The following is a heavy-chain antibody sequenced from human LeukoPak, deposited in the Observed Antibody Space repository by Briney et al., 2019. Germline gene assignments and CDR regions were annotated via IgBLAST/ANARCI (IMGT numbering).Heavy chain of an antibody. CDR2: ISGSGGST. D-gene: IGHD5-12*01. Sequence: GGSLRLSCAASGFAFSNYAISWVRQAPEKGLEWVSTISGSGGSTLYADSVKGRFAISRDNSGNTLFLQMNSLRAEDTAIYYCAKCEAYTGYVPHYWGQGTQVIVSS. CDR3: AKCEAYTGYVPHY. J-gene: IGHJ4*02. V-gene: IGHV3-23*01. CDR1: GFAFSNYA.